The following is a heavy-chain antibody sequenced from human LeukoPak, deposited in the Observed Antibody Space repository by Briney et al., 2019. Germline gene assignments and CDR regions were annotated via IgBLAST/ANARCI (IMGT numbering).Heavy chain of an antibody. J-gene: IGHJ4*02. Sequence: GGSLRLSCAASGFTFSSYSMNWVRQAPGKGLEWVSYISSTNGYIYYADSVRGRFTISRDNAKNSLSLQMNSLRAEDTAVYYCARDYHYYDSSGYAHDWGQGTLVTVSS. V-gene: IGHV3-21*01. D-gene: IGHD3-22*01. CDR2: ISSTNGYI. CDR1: GFTFSSYS. CDR3: ARDYHYYDSSGYAHD.